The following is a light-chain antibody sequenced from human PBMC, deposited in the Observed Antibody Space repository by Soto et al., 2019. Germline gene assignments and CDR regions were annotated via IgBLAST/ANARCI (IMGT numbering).Light chain of an antibody. V-gene: IGKV1-27*01. J-gene: IGKJ3*01. Sequence: DIQMTQSPSSLSASVGDRVAITCRASQGISNYLAWYQQKPGKVPKLLIYAASTLQSGVPSRVSDSGSGTDFTLTISSLQPEDVATYYGQKYNSAPFTFGPGTKVDIK. CDR1: QGISNY. CDR2: AAS. CDR3: QKYNSAPFT.